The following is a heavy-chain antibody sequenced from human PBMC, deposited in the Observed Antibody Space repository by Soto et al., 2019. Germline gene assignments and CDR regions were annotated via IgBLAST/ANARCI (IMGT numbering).Heavy chain of an antibody. CDR3: ARDSTKTFAMDV. D-gene: IGHD5-12*01. V-gene: IGHV1-46*01. CDR1: GYTFTLYY. J-gene: IGHJ6*02. Sequence: QVQLVQSGAEVKKPGASVKVSCKASGYTFTLYYMHCVRQAPGRGLEWMGTIHPSGGDTSSAQKFQGRVTMTRDTSTSTVYMELSSLRSEDTAVYFCARDSTKTFAMDVWGQGTMVTVSS. CDR2: IHPSGGDT.